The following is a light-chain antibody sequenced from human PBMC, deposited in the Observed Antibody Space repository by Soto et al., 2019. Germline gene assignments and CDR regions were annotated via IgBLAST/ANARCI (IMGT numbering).Light chain of an antibody. CDR2: GAS. CDR3: QQYGSSPLT. J-gene: IGKJ4*01. CDR1: QSVTSSY. Sequence: IVLTQSPGTLSLSPGERATLSCRASQSVTSSYLAWYQQKPGQAPRLLIYGASSRATGIPDRFSGSGSGTDFTLTISRLEPQDCAMYYCQQYGSSPLTFGGGTKVEIK. V-gene: IGKV3-20*01.